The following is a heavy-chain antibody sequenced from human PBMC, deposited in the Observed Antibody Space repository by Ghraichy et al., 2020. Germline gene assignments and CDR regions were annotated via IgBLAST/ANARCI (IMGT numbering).Heavy chain of an antibody. CDR2: IYYSGST. CDR1: GGSVNSADYY. D-gene: IGHD3-3*01. V-gene: IGHV4-31*03. J-gene: IGHJ5*02. CDR3: ARVGITILGVRNYWFDP. Sequence: SETLSLTCTVSGGSVNSADYYWSWIRQHPGKGLEWIGNIYYSGSTYYNPSLRSRFLISLDTSKNQFSLKLSSVTAADTAIYYCARVGITILGVRNYWFDPWGQGTLVTVSS.